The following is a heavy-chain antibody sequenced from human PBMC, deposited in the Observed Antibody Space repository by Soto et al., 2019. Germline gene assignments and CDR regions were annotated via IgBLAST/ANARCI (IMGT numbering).Heavy chain of an antibody. Sequence: LSLTCAVYGGSFSGYYWSWIRHPPVKGLEWIGEINHSGSTNYNPSLKSRVTISVDTSKNQFSLKLSSVTAADTAVYYCARGGAVEYDSSGYYFDYWGQGTLVTVSS. D-gene: IGHD3-22*01. V-gene: IGHV4-34*01. CDR1: GGSFSGYY. CDR3: ARGGAVEYDSSGYYFDY. J-gene: IGHJ4*02. CDR2: INHSGST.